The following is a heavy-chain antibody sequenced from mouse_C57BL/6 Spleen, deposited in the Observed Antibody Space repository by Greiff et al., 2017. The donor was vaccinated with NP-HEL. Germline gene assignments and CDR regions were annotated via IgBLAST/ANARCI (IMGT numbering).Heavy chain of an antibody. J-gene: IGHJ4*01. CDR1: GYTFTSYG. CDR3: ARRGVTTGYAMDY. D-gene: IGHD2-2*01. V-gene: IGHV1-81*01. Sequence: QVQLQQSGAELARPGASVKLSCKASGYTFTSYGISWVKQRTGQGLEWIGEIYPRSGNTYYNEKFKGKATLTADKSSSTAYMELRSLTSEDSAVYYCARRGVTTGYAMDYWGQGTSVTVSS. CDR2: IYPRSGNT.